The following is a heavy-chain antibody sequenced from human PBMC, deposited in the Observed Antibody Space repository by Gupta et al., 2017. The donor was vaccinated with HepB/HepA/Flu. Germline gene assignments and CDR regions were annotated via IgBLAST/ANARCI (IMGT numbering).Heavy chain of an antibody. CDR1: DGSFTPYY. J-gene: IGHJ4*02. CDR2: INQDGTT. D-gene: IGHD6-6*01. CDR3: ARGNWEARLAY. Sequence: QAQLQQWGAGLLEPSETLSLTCAVYDGSFTPYYYWTWIRQPPGKGLEWIGDINQDGTTKYDPSLKGRVTISAIKSKNQFSMHLIAVTAADTAVYYCARGNWEARLAYWGQGTLVTVSS. V-gene: IGHV4-34*01.